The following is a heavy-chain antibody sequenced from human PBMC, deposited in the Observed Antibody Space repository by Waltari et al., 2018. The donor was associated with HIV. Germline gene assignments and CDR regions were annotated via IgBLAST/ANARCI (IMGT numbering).Heavy chain of an antibody. J-gene: IGHJ2*01. CDR2: VYYRVTD. Sequence: QVQLQESGPGLVKPSQTLSLTCNVSGASITSDDYYWAWLRQHPERGLECSGFVYYRVTDFPNPSFRARAIFSVDTSKKQFSLKLSAMTAADTAVYYCARVLYWYFDLWGRGTLVTVSS. V-gene: IGHV4-31*02. CDR1: GASITSDDYY. CDR3: ARVLYWYFDL.